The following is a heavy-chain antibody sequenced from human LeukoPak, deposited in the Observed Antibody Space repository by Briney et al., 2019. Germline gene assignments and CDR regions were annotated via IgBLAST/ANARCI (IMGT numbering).Heavy chain of an antibody. J-gene: IGHJ4*02. CDR2: MYPGDSDA. CDR1: GYRFSNYW. D-gene: IGHD1-14*01. V-gene: IGHV5-51*01. Sequence: GESLKISCKGSGYRFSNYWIGWVRQMPGRGLECMGIMYPGDSDARYSPSFQGQITMSADKSIDIAYLQWNSLKASDTAIYYCARGEITGTPVYYWGQGTVVTVSS. CDR3: ARGEITGTPVYY.